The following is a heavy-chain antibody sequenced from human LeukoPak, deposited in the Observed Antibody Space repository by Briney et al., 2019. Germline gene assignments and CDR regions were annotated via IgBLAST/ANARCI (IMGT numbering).Heavy chain of an antibody. J-gene: IGHJ4*02. CDR3: ARIWVAYSGVDY. CDR2: INGDGSHT. CDR1: GFTFSSYW. Sequence: GGSLRLSCAASGFTFSSYWMQWVRQDPAKGLVLVSRINGDGSHTDYADSVKGRITISRDNAKNTLYLQMNSLRVEDTAMYYCARIWVAYSGVDYWGQGALVTVSS. D-gene: IGHD1-26*01. V-gene: IGHV3-74*01.